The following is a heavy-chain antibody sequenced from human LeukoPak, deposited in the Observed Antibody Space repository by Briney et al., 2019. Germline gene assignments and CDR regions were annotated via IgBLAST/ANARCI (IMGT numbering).Heavy chain of an antibody. CDR1: GFTFSDYY. CDR2: INSDGSWT. Sequence: GGSLRLSCAASGFTFSDYYMTWVRQAPGKGLVWVSHINSDGSWTSYADSVKGRFTISKDNAKNTVYLQMNSLRAEDTAVYYCVSFYETYWGRGTLVTVSS. V-gene: IGHV3-74*01. CDR3: VSFYETY. D-gene: IGHD2/OR15-2a*01. J-gene: IGHJ4*02.